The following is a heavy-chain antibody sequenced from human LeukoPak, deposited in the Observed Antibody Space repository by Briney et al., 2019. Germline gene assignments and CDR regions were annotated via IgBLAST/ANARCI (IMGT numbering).Heavy chain of an antibody. J-gene: IGHJ6*03. V-gene: IGHV1-69*05. CDR2: IIPIFGTA. D-gene: IGHD6-25*01. Sequence: ASVKASCKASGGTFSSYAISWVRQAPGQGLEWMGGIIPIFGTANYAQKFQGRVTITTDESTSTAYMELSSLRSEDTAVYYCARDQIAATSSHYYYYMDVWGKGTTVTVSS. CDR1: GGTFSSYA. CDR3: ARDQIAATSSHYYYYMDV.